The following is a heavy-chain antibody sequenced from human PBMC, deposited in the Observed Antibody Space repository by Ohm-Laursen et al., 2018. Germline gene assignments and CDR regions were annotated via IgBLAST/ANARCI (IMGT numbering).Heavy chain of an antibody. J-gene: IGHJ4*02. V-gene: IGHV3-9*01. CDR2: ISRNSDSL. CDR1: GFTFKNYA. D-gene: IGHD7-27*01. Sequence: SLRFSCAASGFTFKNYAMHWVRQVPGEGLEWVSGISRNSDSLDYADSVKGRFTISRDNAKSAVYLQMNSLRPEDTAFYYCAKDDLGSIDYWGQGTLVTVSS. CDR3: AKDDLGSIDY.